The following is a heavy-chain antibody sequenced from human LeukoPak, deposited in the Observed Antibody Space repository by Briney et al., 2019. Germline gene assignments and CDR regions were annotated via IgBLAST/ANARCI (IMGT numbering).Heavy chain of an antibody. D-gene: IGHD2-2*02. V-gene: IGHV1-18*04. CDR2: ISAYNGNT. CDR1: GYTFTGYY. CDR3: ARDLAYIYYYYMDV. J-gene: IGHJ6*03. Sequence: ASVKVSCKASGYTFTGYYMHWVRQAPGQGLEWMGWISAYNGNTNYAQKLQGRVTMTTDTSTSTAYMELRSLRSDDTAVYYCARDLAYIYYYYMDVWGKGTTVTVSS.